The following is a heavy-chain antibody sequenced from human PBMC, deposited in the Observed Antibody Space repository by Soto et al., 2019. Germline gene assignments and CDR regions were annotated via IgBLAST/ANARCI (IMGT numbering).Heavy chain of an antibody. CDR1: GGSISSGGYS. V-gene: IGHV4-30-2*01. J-gene: IGHJ5*02. D-gene: IGHD4-17*01. CDR2: IYHSGST. Sequence: QLQLQESGSGLVKPSQTLSLTCAVSGGSISSGGYSWSWIRQPPGKGLEWIGYIYHSGSTYYNPSLNRRVTITVDRSNNQFSLKLSSVTAADTAVYYCARVDYVLNWFDPWGQGTLVTVSS. CDR3: ARVDYVLNWFDP.